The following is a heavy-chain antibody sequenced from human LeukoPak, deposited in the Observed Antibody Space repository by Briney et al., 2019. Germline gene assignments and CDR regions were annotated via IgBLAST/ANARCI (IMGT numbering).Heavy chain of an antibody. V-gene: IGHV1-46*01. CDR2: INPSGGST. CDR3: ARDLGGGGGYSYGYGIDY. Sequence: EASVKVSCKASGYTFTSYYMHWVRQAPGQGLEWMGIINPSGGSTSYAQKFQGRVTMTRDMSTSTVYMELSSLRSEDTAVYYCARDLGGGGGYSYGYGIDYWGQGTPVTVSS. CDR1: GYTFTSYY. D-gene: IGHD5-18*01. J-gene: IGHJ4*02.